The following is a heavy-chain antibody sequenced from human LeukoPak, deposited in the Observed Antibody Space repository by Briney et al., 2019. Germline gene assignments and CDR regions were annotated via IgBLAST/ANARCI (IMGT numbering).Heavy chain of an antibody. V-gene: IGHV3-21*01. Sequence: GGSLRLSCAASGFTFRSYSMNWVRQAPGKGLEWVSSISSSSSYIYYADSVKGRFTISRDNAKNSLYLQMNSLRAEDTAVYYCARERRGIAASGGDYWGQGTLVTVSS. CDR1: GFTFRSYS. D-gene: IGHD6-13*01. J-gene: IGHJ4*02. CDR3: ARERRGIAASGGDY. CDR2: ISSSSSYI.